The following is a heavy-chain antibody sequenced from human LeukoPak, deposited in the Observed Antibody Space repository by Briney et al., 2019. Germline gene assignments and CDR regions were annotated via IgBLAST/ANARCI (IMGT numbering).Heavy chain of an antibody. J-gene: IGHJ3*02. CDR2: IYYSGRT. V-gene: IGHV4-61*03. D-gene: IGHD1-26*01. CDR3: ARSALGRGAFDI. CDR1: GGSVRSGSYY. Sequence: KPSDTLYLPCTVSGGSVRSGSYYWNWIRQPPEKGLEWIGYIYYSGRTDYNPSLKSRVTISVGTSKNLFSLKLSSVTAADTAVYYCARSALGRGAFDIWGQGTMVTVSS.